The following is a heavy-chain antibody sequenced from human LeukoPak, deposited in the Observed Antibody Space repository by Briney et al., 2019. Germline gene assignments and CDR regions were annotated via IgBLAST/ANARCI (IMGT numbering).Heavy chain of an antibody. CDR1: GGTFSSYA. CDR2: IIPILGIA. CDR3: ARDYYDSSPIDAFDI. V-gene: IGHV1-69*04. Sequence: GASVKVSCKASGGTFSSYAISWVRQAPGQGLEWMGRIIPILGIANYAQKFQGRVTITADKSTSTAYMELSSLRSEDTAVYYCARDYYDSSPIDAFDIWGQGTMVTVSS. D-gene: IGHD3-22*01. J-gene: IGHJ3*02.